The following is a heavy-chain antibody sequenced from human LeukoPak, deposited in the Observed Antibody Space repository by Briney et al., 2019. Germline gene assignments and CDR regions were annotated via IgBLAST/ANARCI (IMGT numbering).Heavy chain of an antibody. CDR1: GFTVSSNY. J-gene: IGHJ3*02. Sequence: PGGSLRLSCAASGFTVSSNYMSWVRQAPGKGLEWVSVIYSGGTTYYADSVKGRFTISGDNSKNTLYLQMNSLRAEDTAVYYCAKDRQNYYGSGSYALDIWGQGTMVTVSS. V-gene: IGHV3-66*02. CDR2: IYSGGTT. D-gene: IGHD3-10*01. CDR3: AKDRQNYYGSGSYALDI.